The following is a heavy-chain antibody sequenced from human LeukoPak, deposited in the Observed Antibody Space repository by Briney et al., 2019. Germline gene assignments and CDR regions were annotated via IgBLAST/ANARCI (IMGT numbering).Heavy chain of an antibody. Sequence: ASVKVSCKASGYTFTGYYMHWVRQAPGQGLEWMGWINPNSGGTNYAQKFQGRATMTRDTSISTAYMELSRLRSDDTAVYYCARVVNYYDSSGYEYWGQGTLVTVSS. CDR1: GYTFTGYY. CDR3: ARVVNYYDSSGYEY. CDR2: INPNSGGT. V-gene: IGHV1-2*02. J-gene: IGHJ4*02. D-gene: IGHD3-22*01.